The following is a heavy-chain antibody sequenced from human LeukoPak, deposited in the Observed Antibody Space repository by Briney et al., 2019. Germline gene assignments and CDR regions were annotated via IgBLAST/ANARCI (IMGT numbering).Heavy chain of an antibody. Sequence: SETLSLTCTVSGASINSYYWSWIRQPPGKGLEWIGYIYYSGNTNYNPSLKSRVTISLDTSKNQFSLNLRSVTAADTAVYYCVRDIGSKWGQGTLVTVSS. CDR2: IYYSGNT. CDR3: VRDIGSK. V-gene: IGHV4-59*01. CDR1: GASINSYY. J-gene: IGHJ4*02.